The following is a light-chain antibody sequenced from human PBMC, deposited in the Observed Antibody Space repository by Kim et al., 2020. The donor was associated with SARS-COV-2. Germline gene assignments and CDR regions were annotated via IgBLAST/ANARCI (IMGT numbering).Light chain of an antibody. J-gene: IGKJ5*01. CDR3: MQGIHPIT. V-gene: IGKV2-30*02. Sequence: DVVMTQSPLSLPVTLGQPASISCRSSQSLVHSDGNTYLNWFQQRPGQPPRRLIYKVSNRDSGVPDRFSGSGSGTDFTLKISRVEAEDVGVYYCMQGIHPITFGQGTRLEIK. CDR2: KVS. CDR1: QSLVHSDGNTY.